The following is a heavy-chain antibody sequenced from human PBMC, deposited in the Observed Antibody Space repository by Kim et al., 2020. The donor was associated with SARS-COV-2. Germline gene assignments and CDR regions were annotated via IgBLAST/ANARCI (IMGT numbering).Heavy chain of an antibody. J-gene: IGHJ5*02. CDR2: IYYSGST. D-gene: IGHD5-18*01. V-gene: IGHV4-59*01. Sequence: SETLSLTCTVSGGSISSYYWSWIRQPPGKGLEWIGYIYYSGSTNYNPSLKSRVTISVDTSKNQFSLKLSSVTAADTAVYYCARTYRQLWLRFDPWGQGTLVTVSS. CDR3: ARTYRQLWLRFDP. CDR1: GGSISSYY.